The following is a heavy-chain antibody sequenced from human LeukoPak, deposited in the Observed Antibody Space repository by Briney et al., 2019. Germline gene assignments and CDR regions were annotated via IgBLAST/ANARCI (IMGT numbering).Heavy chain of an antibody. CDR3: TTDGIVVVVAATDY. V-gene: IGHV3-15*01. J-gene: IGHJ4*02. D-gene: IGHD2-15*01. Sequence: GWALRLSCAASGFTFSNAWMSWVRQAPGKGLEWVGRIKSKTDGWTTDYAAPVKGRFTISRDESKNTLYLQKYSYKTEDTAVYYCTTDGIVVVVAATDYWGQGPLVTVSS. CDR2: IKSKTDGWTT. CDR1: GFTFSNAW.